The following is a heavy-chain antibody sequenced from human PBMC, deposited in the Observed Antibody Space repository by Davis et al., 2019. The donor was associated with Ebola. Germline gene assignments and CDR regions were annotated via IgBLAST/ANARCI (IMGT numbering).Heavy chain of an antibody. V-gene: IGHV3-30-3*01. D-gene: IGHD2-15*01. CDR2: ISYDGSNK. CDR3: AREKGYCSGGSCYSGIAVAVGDY. J-gene: IGHJ4*02. CDR1: GFTFSSYA. Sequence: PGGSLRLSCAASGFTFSSYAMHWVRQAPGKGLEWVAVISYDGSNKYYADSVKGRITISRDNSKNTLYLQMNSLRAEDTAVYYCAREKGYCSGGSCYSGIAVAVGDYWGQGTLVTVSS.